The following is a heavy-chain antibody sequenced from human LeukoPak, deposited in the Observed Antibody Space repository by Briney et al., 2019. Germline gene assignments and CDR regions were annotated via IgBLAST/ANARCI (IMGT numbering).Heavy chain of an antibody. V-gene: IGHV4-59*04. Sequence: SETLSLTCTVSGGSISSYYWSWIRQPPGKGLEWIGYIYYSGSTYYNPSLKSRVTISVDTSKNQFSLKLSSVTAADTAVYYCASSITMIVGGWTYNWFDPWGQGTLVTVSS. D-gene: IGHD3-22*01. CDR3: ASSITMIVGGWTYNWFDP. CDR1: GGSISSYY. CDR2: IYYSGST. J-gene: IGHJ5*02.